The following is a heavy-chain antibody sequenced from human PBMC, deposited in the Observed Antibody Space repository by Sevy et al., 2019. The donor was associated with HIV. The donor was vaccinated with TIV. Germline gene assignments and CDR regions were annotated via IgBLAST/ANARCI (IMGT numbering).Heavy chain of an antibody. D-gene: IGHD2-2*01. V-gene: IGHV4-30-4*01. CDR3: ARTSRDIVLVAAYFDF. Sequence: SETLSLTCTVSGGSISSGDYYWSWIRQPPGKGLEWIGYIYYSVTTYSNPSLKSRVTISVDTSKNQFSLKLSSVTAADTAVYYCARTSRDIVLVAAYFDFWGQGTLVTVSS. CDR1: GGSISSGDYY. J-gene: IGHJ4*02. CDR2: IYYSVTT.